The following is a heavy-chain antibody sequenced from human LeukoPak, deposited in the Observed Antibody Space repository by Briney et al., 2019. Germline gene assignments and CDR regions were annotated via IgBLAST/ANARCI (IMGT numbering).Heavy chain of an antibody. D-gene: IGHD6-19*01. Sequence: GGSLRLSCAASGFTVSSNYMSWVRQAPGKGLEWVSVIYSGGSTYHADSVKGRFTISRDNSKNMVYLQMNNLRGEDTAVYYCARELGYSSGWSGFDFWGQGTLVTVSS. J-gene: IGHJ4*02. CDR2: IYSGGST. CDR1: GFTVSSNY. CDR3: ARELGYSSGWSGFDF. V-gene: IGHV3-53*01.